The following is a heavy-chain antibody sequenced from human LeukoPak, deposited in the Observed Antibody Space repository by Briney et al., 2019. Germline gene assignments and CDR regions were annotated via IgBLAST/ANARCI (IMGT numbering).Heavy chain of an antibody. CDR1: GFTFSSYT. D-gene: IGHD6-13*01. V-gene: IGHV3-21*01. J-gene: IGHJ6*02. CDR2: ISSRSSYI. CDR3: ARAPPRRIAAAGTGYYGMDV. Sequence: PGGSLRLSCAASGFTFSSYTMSWVRQAPGKGLEWVSSISSRSSYIYYADSVKGRFTISRDNAKNSLYLQMNSLRAEDTAVYYCARAPPRRIAAAGTGYYGMDVWGQGTTVTVSS.